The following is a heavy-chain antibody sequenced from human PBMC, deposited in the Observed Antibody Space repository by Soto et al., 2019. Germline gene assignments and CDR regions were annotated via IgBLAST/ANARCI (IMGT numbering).Heavy chain of an antibody. J-gene: IGHJ6*02. CDR2: IRSKANSYAT. D-gene: IGHD2-15*01. Sequence: GGSLRLSCAASGFTFSGSAMHWVRQASGKGLEWVGRIRSKANSYATAYAASVKGRFTISRDDSKNTAYLQMNSLKTEDTAVYYCTRQGVVVVAAPENYYYGMDVWGQGTTVTVSS. V-gene: IGHV3-73*01. CDR3: TRQGVVVVAAPENYYYGMDV. CDR1: GFTFSGSA.